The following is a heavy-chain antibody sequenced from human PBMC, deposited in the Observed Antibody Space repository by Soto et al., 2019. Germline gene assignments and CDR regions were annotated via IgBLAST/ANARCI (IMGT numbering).Heavy chain of an antibody. D-gene: IGHD6-6*01. CDR2: IKQDGSEK. CDR1: GFTFSSYW. J-gene: IGHJ5*02. V-gene: IGHV3-7*05. CDR3: AGTRSIAAPRLYNWFDP. Sequence: EVQLVESGGGLVQPGGSLRLSCAASGFTFSSYWMSWVRQAPGKGLEWVANIKQDGSEKYYVDSVKGRFTISRDNAKNSLYLKMNSLRAEDTAVYYCAGTRSIAAPRLYNWFDPWGQGTLVTVSS.